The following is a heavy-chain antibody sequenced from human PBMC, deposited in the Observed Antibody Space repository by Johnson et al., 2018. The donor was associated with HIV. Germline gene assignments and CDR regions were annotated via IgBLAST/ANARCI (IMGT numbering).Heavy chain of an antibody. J-gene: IGHJ3*02. CDR3: ANLWVATIWEYDAFDI. CDR1: GFTFSSYA. CDR2: ISYDGSNK. D-gene: IGHD5-12*01. V-gene: IGHV3-30*04. Sequence: QVQLVESGGGVVQPGRSLRLSCAASGFTFSSYAMHWVRQAPGKGLEWVAVISYDGSNKYYAASVKGRFPISRDNSKNTLYLQMNSRRAEDTAVYYGANLWVATIWEYDAFDIWGQGTMVTVSS.